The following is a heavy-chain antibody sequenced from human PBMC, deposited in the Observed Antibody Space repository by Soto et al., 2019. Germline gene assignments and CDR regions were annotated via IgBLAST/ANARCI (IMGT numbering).Heavy chain of an antibody. CDR1: GGSISSGGYY. CDR2: IYYSGST. J-gene: IGHJ4*02. Sequence: QVQLQESGPGLVKPSQTLSLTCTVSGGSISSGGYYWSWIRQHPGQVLEWIGYIYYSGSTYYNPALKSRVTISVDTSKNQFSLKLSSVTAADKAVYYCAGIYSGSPGGTLRYWGQGTLVTVSS. CDR3: AGIYSGSPGGTLRY. V-gene: IGHV4-31*03. D-gene: IGHD1-26*01.